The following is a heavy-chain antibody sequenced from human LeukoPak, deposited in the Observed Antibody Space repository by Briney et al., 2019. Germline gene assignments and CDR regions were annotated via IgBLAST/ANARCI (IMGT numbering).Heavy chain of an antibody. CDR2: INSDGSST. CDR1: GFTFSSYW. D-gene: IGHD2-2*01. V-gene: IGHV3-74*01. Sequence: PGGSLRLSCAASGFTFSSYWMHWVRQAPGKGLVWVSRINSDGSSTTYADSVKGRFTISRDNAKNTLYLQMNSLRAEDTAVYYCARDYASVPAAIWGNWFDPWGQGTLVTVSS. J-gene: IGHJ5*02. CDR3: ARDYASVPAAIWGNWFDP.